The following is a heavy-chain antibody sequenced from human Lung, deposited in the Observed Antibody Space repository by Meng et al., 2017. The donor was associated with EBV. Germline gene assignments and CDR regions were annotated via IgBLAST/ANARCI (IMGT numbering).Heavy chain of an antibody. CDR2: VVYSGTT. D-gene: IGHD1-14*01. CDR1: GGSISSSSSY. Sequence: QPHLQGSGPGLVKPSETLSLPCTVSGGSISSSSSYWAWIRQPPGEGLEWIGSVVYSGTTYYTSSLKSRVSISVDTSKNQFSLKLSSVTAADTAVYYCARHHHSPTFDYWGQGTLVTVSS. CDR3: ARHHHSPTFDY. V-gene: IGHV4-39*01. J-gene: IGHJ4*02.